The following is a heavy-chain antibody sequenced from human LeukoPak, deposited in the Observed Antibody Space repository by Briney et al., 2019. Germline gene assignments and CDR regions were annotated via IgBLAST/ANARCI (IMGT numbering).Heavy chain of an antibody. J-gene: IGHJ4*02. V-gene: IGHV3-30*18. Sequence: ARSLSLSCAASGFTFSSYGMHWGRNAPPKGQERESVISYYSSKKYYYNSVLGRCTISTDKTNNKQYFQMNSLITEAAAPYYWAKGAAISGYYSGVFNYWGQGTLVTVSS. D-gene: IGHD3-22*01. CDR2: ISYYSSKK. CDR3: AKGAAISGYYSGVFNY. CDR1: GFTFSSYG.